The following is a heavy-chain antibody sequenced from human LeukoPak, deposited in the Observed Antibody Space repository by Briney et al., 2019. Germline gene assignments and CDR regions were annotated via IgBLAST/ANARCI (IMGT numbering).Heavy chain of an antibody. V-gene: IGHV4-59*01. J-gene: IGHJ6*03. D-gene: IGHD1-1*01. CDR2: VDHTGST. Sequence: PSETLSLTCTVSDDSLTMYYWTWIRQPPGKGLGWIGYVDHTGSTNFNPSLNGRVSISRDTSKNLFSLRLRSVTAADTAVYFCARGRVSSSTWYSTYYYYFYMDVWGKGTTVTVSS. CDR1: DDSLTMYY. CDR3: ARGRVSSSTWYSTYYYYFYMDV.